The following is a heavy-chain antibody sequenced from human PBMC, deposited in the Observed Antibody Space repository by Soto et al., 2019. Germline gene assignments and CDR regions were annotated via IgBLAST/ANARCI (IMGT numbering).Heavy chain of an antibody. CDR2: ISGGGDST. D-gene: IGHD2-15*01. Sequence: GSLRLSCAASGFTFSSYAMSWVRQAPGKGLEWVSAISGGGDSTYYADSVKGRFTLSRDNSKNTLYLQMNSLRAEETAVYYCAKDQFVVVAATPHYGMDVWGQGTTVTVSS. J-gene: IGHJ6*02. CDR3: AKDQFVVVAATPHYGMDV. V-gene: IGHV3-23*01. CDR1: GFTFSSYA.